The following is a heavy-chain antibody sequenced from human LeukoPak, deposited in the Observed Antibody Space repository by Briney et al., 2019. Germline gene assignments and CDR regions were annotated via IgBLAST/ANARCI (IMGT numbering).Heavy chain of an antibody. V-gene: IGHV4-61*02. J-gene: IGHJ4*02. Sequence: TSETLSLTCTVSGGSVSSGSYYWSWIRQPAGKGLEWIGRIHTSGTTNYNFSLKSRVTISVDTSKNQFSLNLTSMTAADTAVYFCARGDPTMAKNAFDYWGQGTLVTVSS. CDR2: IHTSGTT. D-gene: IGHD5-18*01. CDR1: GGSVSSGSYY. CDR3: ARGDPTMAKNAFDY.